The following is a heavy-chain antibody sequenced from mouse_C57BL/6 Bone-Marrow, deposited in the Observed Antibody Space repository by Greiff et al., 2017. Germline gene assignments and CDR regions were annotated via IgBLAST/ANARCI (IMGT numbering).Heavy chain of an antibody. J-gene: IGHJ3*01. D-gene: IGHD2-5*01. CDR1: GYTFTSYG. Sequence: VKLVESGAELARPGASVKLSCKASGYTFTSYGISWVKQRTGQGLEWIGEIYPRSGNTYYNEKFKGKATLTADKSSSTAYMELRSLTSEDSAVYFCARAYYSNYWFAYWGQGTLVTVSA. CDR3: ARAYYSNYWFAY. V-gene: IGHV1-81*01. CDR2: IYPRSGNT.